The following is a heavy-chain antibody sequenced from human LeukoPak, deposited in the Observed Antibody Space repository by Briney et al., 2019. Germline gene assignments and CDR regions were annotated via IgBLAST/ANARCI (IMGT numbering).Heavy chain of an antibody. Sequence: SETLSLTCTVSGGSISSGGYYWSWIRQHPGKGLEWIGYIYYSGSTYYNPSLKSRVTISVDTSKNQFSLKLSSVTAADTAVYYCAREGPGVVVAAHWGQGTLVTVSS. V-gene: IGHV4-31*03. D-gene: IGHD2-15*01. J-gene: IGHJ4*02. CDR3: AREGPGVVVAAH. CDR2: IYYSGST. CDR1: GGSISSGGYY.